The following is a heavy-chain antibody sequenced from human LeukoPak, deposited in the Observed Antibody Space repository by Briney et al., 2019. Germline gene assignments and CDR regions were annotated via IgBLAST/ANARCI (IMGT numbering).Heavy chain of an antibody. D-gene: IGHD1-26*01. V-gene: IGHV1-18*01. CDR3: ARVRARGSYLY. CDR2: ISAYNGNT. Sequence: GASVKVSCKASGYTFTSYAFSWVRQAPGQGLEWMGWISAYNGNTNYAQNLQGRVTMTTDTSTSTAYMELRSLRSDDTAVYYCARVRARGSYLYWGQGTLVTVSS. J-gene: IGHJ4*02. CDR1: GYTFTSYA.